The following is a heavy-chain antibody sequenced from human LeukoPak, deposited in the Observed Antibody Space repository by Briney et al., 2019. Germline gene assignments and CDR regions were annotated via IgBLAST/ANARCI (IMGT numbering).Heavy chain of an antibody. D-gene: IGHD5-18*01. V-gene: IGHV3-30*18. J-gene: IGHJ2*01. CDR3: AKDGPRLIQLWLGPSAIHWYFDL. Sequence: PGGSLRLSCAASGFTFSSYGMHWVRQAPGKGLEWVAVISYDGSNKYYADSVKGRFTISRDNSKNTLYLQMNSLRAEDTAVYYCAKDGPRLIQLWLGPSAIHWYFDLWGRGTLVTVSS. CDR2: ISYDGSNK. CDR1: GFTFSSYG.